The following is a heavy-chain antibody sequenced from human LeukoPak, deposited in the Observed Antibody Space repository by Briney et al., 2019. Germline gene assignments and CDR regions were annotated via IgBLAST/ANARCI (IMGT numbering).Heavy chain of an antibody. CDR2: IIPILGIA. Sequence: GASVKVSRKASGGTFSSYAISWVRQAPGQGLEWMGRIIPILGIANYAQKFQGRVTITADKSTSTAYMELSSLRSEDTAVYYCARVRDYDYVWGSYRSPYYFDYWGQGTLVTVSS. J-gene: IGHJ4*02. D-gene: IGHD3-16*02. CDR1: GGTFSSYA. V-gene: IGHV1-69*04. CDR3: ARVRDYDYVWGSYRSPYYFDY.